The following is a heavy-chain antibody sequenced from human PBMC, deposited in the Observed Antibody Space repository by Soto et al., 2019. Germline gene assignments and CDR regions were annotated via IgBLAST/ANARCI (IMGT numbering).Heavy chain of an antibody. J-gene: IGHJ4*02. CDR3: ARESLWFGELLSYFDY. CDR2: INVGNGNT. D-gene: IGHD3-10*01. Sequence: ASVKVSCKASGYTFTTYAMHWVRQAPGQRLEWMGWINVGNGNTKYSQKFQGRVTITGDTSASTAYMELSSLRSEDTAVYYCARESLWFGELLSYFDYWGQGTLVTVSS. V-gene: IGHV1-3*01. CDR1: GYTFTTYA.